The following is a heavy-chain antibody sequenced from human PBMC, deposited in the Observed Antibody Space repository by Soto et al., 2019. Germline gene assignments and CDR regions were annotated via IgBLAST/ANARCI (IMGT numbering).Heavy chain of an antibody. D-gene: IGHD3-10*01. Sequence: QVQLVQSGAEVKKPGASVKVSSKASGYTFTSYAMHWVRQAPGQRLEWMGWINAGNGNTKYSQKFQGRVTITRDTSASTAYMELSSLRSEDTAVYYCAREGGGSGWYYFDYWGQGTLVTVSS. J-gene: IGHJ4*02. CDR3: AREGGGSGWYYFDY. CDR2: INAGNGNT. CDR1: GYTFTSYA. V-gene: IGHV1-3*01.